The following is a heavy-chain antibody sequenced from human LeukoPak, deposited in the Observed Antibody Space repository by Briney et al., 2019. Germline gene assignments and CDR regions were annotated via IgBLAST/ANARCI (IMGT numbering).Heavy chain of an antibody. Sequence: GGSLRLSRAASGFTFSSYWMSWVRQAPGKGLEWVANIKQDGSEKYYVDSVKGRFTISRDNAKNSLYLQMNSLRAEDTAVYYCARGGANYYYYYMDVWGKGTTVTVSS. CDR1: GFTFSSYW. CDR3: ARGGANYYYYYMDV. V-gene: IGHV3-7*01. J-gene: IGHJ6*03. D-gene: IGHD2-15*01. CDR2: IKQDGSEK.